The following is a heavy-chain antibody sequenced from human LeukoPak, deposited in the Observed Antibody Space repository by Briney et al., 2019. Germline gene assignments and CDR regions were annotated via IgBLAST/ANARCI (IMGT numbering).Heavy chain of an antibody. D-gene: IGHD5-18*01. CDR3: AKARAGYGNSWLDP. V-gene: IGHV3-33*03. J-gene: IGHJ5*02. CDR2: IWYDASKK. Sequence: GGSLRLSCAASVFSFSSYAMNWVRQAPGKGLEWVAVIWYDASKKYYGESAKGRFTISRDNSKNMVYLQMDSLRVEDTAVYYCAKARAGYGNSWLDPWGQGSLVVVSS. CDR1: VFSFSSYA.